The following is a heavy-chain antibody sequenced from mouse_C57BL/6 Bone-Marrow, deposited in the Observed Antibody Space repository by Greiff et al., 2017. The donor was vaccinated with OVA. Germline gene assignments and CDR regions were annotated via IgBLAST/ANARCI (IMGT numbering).Heavy chain of an antibody. CDR3: ARDDGYFFAY. V-gene: IGHV1-55*01. CDR1: GYPFTSYW. Sequence: QVQLQQPGAELVKPGASVKMSCKASGYPFTSYWITWVKQRPGQGLEWVGGIYSGSGSTNYNEKFKSKATLTVDTSSSPAYMQLSSLTSEDSAVYYCARDDGYFFAYWGQGALVTVSA. CDR2: IYSGSGST. J-gene: IGHJ3*01. D-gene: IGHD2-3*01.